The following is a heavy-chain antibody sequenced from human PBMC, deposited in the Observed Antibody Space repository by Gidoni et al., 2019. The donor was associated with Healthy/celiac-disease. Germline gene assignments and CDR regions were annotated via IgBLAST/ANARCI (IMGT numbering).Heavy chain of an antibody. CDR2: TYYRSKWYN. V-gene: IGHV6-1*01. CDR1: GASVSSNSAA. J-gene: IGHJ4*02. D-gene: IGHD2-8*02. Sequence: QVQLQQSGPGLVKPSQTLSLTCAISGASVSSNSAAWNWIRQSPSGGLEWLGRTYYRSKWYNDYAVSVKSRITINPDSSKNQFSLQLNSVTPEDTAVYYCAREIRLVRRGPSNYFDYWGQGTLVTVSS. CDR3: AREIRLVRRGPSNYFDY.